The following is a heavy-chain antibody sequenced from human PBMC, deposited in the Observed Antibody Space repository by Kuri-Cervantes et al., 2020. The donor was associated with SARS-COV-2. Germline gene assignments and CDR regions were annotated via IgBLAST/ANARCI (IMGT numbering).Heavy chain of an antibody. J-gene: IGHJ4*02. D-gene: IGHD3-3*01. Sequence: GSLRLSCTVSGGSISSYYWSWIRQPPGKGLEWIGYVHYSGSTNYNPSLKSRVIISVDTSKNQFSLRVNSLTAADTALYYCARGAHHIRFRGEIDYWSQGALVTVSS. CDR3: ARGAHHIRFRGEIDY. CDR1: GGSISSYY. V-gene: IGHV4-59*12. CDR2: VHYSGST.